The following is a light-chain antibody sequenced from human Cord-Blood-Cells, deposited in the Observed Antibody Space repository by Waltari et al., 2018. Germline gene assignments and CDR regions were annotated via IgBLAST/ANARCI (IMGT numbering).Light chain of an antibody. J-gene: IGLJ2*01. CDR3: SSYTSSCTVV. Sequence: QSALTQPASVSGSPGQSITISCTGTSSYVGGHNYVSWYQQHPGKAPKLMIYDVSKRPSGVSNRFSGSKSGNTASLTISGLQAEDEADYYCSSYTSSCTVVFGGGTKLTVL. CDR2: DVS. V-gene: IGLV2-14*01. CDR1: SSYVGGHNY.